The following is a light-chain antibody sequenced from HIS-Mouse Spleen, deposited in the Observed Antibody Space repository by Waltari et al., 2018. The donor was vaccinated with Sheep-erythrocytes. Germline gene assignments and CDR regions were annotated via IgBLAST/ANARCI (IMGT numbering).Light chain of an antibody. Sequence: SYELTQPPSVSVSPGQTASITCSGDKLGAKYACWDQQKPDQSPGLVIHQDSKRPSGIPERFSGSNSGNTATLTISGTQAMDEADYYCQAWDSSTAVFGGGTKLTVL. CDR2: QDS. CDR1: KLGAKY. CDR3: QAWDSSTAV. J-gene: IGLJ2*01. V-gene: IGLV3-1*01.